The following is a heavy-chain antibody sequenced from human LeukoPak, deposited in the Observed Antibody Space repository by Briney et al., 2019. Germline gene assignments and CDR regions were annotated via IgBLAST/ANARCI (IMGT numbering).Heavy chain of an antibody. CDR1: GFIFSTYA. Sequence: PGGSLRLSCAASGFIFSTYAMSWVRQAPGKGLEWVSAITGSGDSTYYADSVKGRFTISRDSSKNTLFLHMNTLRAEDTAIYYCAKDRTVGASYWYFDLWGRGTLVTVSS. CDR2: ITGSGDST. J-gene: IGHJ2*01. D-gene: IGHD1-26*01. V-gene: IGHV3-23*01. CDR3: AKDRTVGASYWYFDL.